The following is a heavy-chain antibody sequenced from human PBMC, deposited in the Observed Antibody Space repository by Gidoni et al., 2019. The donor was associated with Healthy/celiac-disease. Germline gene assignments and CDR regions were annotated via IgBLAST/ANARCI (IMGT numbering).Heavy chain of an antibody. D-gene: IGHD3-3*01. CDR1: GSTFSSYA. V-gene: IGHV3-23*01. CDR2: ISVIGGST. J-gene: IGHJ6*02. CDR3: AKLDGYYDFWSGYYIDYYYYGMDV. Sequence: EVQLLESGGGLVQPGGSLRLSCAASGSTFSSYAMRSVSQAPGKGLEWVSAISVIGGSTYYSDSVKGRFTISRDNSKNTLYLQMNSLRAEDTAVYYCAKLDGYYDFWSGYYIDYYYYGMDVWGQGTTVTVSS.